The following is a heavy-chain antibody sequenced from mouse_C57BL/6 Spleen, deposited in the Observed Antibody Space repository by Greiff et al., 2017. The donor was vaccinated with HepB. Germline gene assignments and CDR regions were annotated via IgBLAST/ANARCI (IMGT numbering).Heavy chain of an antibody. V-gene: IGHV14-4*01. CDR3: TPGRDYDGVFDY. CDR2: IDPENGDT. J-gene: IGHJ2*01. Sequence: VQLKQSGAELVRPGASVKLSCTASGFNIKDDYMHWVKQRPEQGLEWIGWIDPENGDTEYASKFQGKATITADTSSNTAYLQLSSLTSEDTAVYYCTPGRDYDGVFDYWGQGTTLTVSS. CDR1: GFNIKDDY. D-gene: IGHD2-4*01.